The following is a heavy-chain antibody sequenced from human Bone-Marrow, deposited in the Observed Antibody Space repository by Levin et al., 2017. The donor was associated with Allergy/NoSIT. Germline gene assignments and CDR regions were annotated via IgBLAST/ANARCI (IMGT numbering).Heavy chain of an antibody. CDR1: GFTFNSYW. CDR2: IKQDGSET. V-gene: IGHV3-7*01. Sequence: PGGSLRLSCAASGFTFNSYWMSWVRQAPGKGLEWVANIKQDGSETYYVGSVKGRFTISRDNANNLLYVQMNSLRAEDTAVYYCARGGFRGWFDPWGQGTLVTVSS. J-gene: IGHJ5*02. CDR3: ARGGFRGWFDP.